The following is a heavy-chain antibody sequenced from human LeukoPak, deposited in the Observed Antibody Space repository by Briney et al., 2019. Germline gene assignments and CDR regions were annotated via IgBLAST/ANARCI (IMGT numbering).Heavy chain of an antibody. D-gene: IGHD5-24*01. Sequence: TGGSLRLSCATSGFTFDKYFIHWVRQAPGKGLDWVSSISGTSTYIDYADSVKGRFTITRDNANNSLYLQMNSLRVDDTAVYYCVRDHQLRDPGCWGQGTLVAVSS. V-gene: IGHV3-21*03. CDR1: GFTFDKYF. CDR3: VRDHQLRDPGC. J-gene: IGHJ4*02. CDR2: ISGTSTYI.